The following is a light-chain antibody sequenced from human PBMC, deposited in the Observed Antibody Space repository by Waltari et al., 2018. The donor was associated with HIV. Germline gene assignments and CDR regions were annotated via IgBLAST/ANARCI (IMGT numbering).Light chain of an antibody. Sequence: QSVLTQPPSVSGAPGPRVTIPCTASSPKIGARGSYDVHWDQQLPGTAPKLLIYGNNNRPSGVPARFSGSKSGASASLAITGLQAEDEADYYCQSYDTSLSGSVFGGGTKLTVL. CDR3: QSYDTSLSGSV. CDR1: SPKIGARGSYD. CDR2: GNN. J-gene: IGLJ3*02. V-gene: IGLV1-40*01.